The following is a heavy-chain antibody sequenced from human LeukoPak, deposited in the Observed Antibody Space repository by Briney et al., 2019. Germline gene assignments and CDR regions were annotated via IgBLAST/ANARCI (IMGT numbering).Heavy chain of an antibody. V-gene: IGHV5-51*01. CDR3: ARRGCSSTSCYSTEDAFDI. CDR1: GYSFTSYW. J-gene: IGHJ3*02. D-gene: IGHD2-2*01. Sequence: GESLKISCKGSGYSFTSYWIGWVRQMPGKGLEWMGIIYPGDSDTRYSPSFQGQVTISADKSISTAYLQWSSLKASDTATYYCARRGCSSTSCYSTEDAFDIWGQGTMVTVSS. CDR2: IYPGDSDT.